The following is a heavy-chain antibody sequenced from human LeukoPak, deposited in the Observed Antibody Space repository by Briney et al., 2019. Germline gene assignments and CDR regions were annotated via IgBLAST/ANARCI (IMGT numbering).Heavy chain of an antibody. J-gene: IGHJ5*02. CDR3: ARDRSYCSGGSCYPQYNWFDP. CDR2: ISTYNGNT. Sequence: ASVKVSCKASNYTFASHGISWVRQAPGQGLEWMGWISTYNGNTNYAQNFQGRVTMTTDTSTSTAYMELRSLRSDDTAVYYCARDRSYCSGGSCYPQYNWFDPWGQGTLVTVSS. V-gene: IGHV1-18*01. CDR1: NYTFASHG. D-gene: IGHD2-15*01.